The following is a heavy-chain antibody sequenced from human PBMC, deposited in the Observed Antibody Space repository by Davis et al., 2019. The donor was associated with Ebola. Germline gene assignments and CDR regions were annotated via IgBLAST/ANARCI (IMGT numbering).Heavy chain of an antibody. CDR1: GFTFSSYG. CDR2: ISYDGSNK. V-gene: IGHV3-30*03. J-gene: IGHJ6*04. CDR3: ARDSEEQLVLDYYYYYGMDV. D-gene: IGHD6-6*01. Sequence: SLRLSCAASGFTFSSYGMHWVRQAPGKGLEWVAVISYDGSNKYYADSVKGRFTISRDNSKNTLYLQMNSLRAEDTAVYYCARDSEEQLVLDYYYYYGMDVWGKGTTVTVSS.